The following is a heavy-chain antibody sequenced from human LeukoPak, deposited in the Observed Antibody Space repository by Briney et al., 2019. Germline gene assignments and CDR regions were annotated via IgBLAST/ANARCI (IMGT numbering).Heavy chain of an antibody. CDR2: INPNSGGT. CDR1: GYTFTRYH. CDR3: ATASSRANY. Sequence: APVKVSCKASGYTFTRYHMHWVRQAPGQGPEWMGWINPNSGGTNYAQKFQGRVTMTRDTSISTAYMELSRLRSDDTAVYYCATASSRANYWGQGTLVTVSS. D-gene: IGHD5-12*01. J-gene: IGHJ4*02. V-gene: IGHV1-2*02.